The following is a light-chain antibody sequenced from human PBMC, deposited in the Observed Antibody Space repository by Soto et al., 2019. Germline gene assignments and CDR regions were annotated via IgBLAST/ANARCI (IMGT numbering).Light chain of an antibody. CDR3: QVWDTTSDHFF. Sequence: SYELSQPPSVSVAPGQTARITCGGNNVGSYNVHWYQQKPGLAPVLVVYDDRDRPSGIPERFSGSNSGNTAALTISRVEAGDEADYYCQVWDTTSDHFFFXTGTKRTVL. CDR1: NVGSYN. J-gene: IGLJ1*01. CDR2: DDR. V-gene: IGLV3-21*02.